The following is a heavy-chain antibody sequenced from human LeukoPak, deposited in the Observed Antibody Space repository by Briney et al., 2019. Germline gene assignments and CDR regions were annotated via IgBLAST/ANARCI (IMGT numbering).Heavy chain of an antibody. D-gene: IGHD6-19*01. Sequence: SETLSLPCTVSGGSISGYYWSWIRQPPGKGPEWLGYIYYSGSTNYNPSLKSRVTISVDTSKNQFSLKMNSVTAADTAVYYCARLASSGWSHCDYWGQGTLVTVSS. CDR3: ARLASSGWSHCDY. J-gene: IGHJ4*02. CDR1: GGSISGYY. CDR2: IYYSGST. V-gene: IGHV4-59*08.